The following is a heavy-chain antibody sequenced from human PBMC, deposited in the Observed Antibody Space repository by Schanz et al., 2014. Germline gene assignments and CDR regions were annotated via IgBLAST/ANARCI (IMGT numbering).Heavy chain of an antibody. V-gene: IGHV1-69*02. CDR2: IIPILGIA. Sequence: QVQLVQSGAEVKKPGSSVKVSCKASGGTFSSYSISWVRQAPGQGLEWMGRIIPILGIANYAQKFQGRVTNTADTSTNTAYIELHILTSEDTAVYYCARGRTFDYWGQGTLVNVSS. J-gene: IGHJ4*02. CDR1: GGTFSSYS. CDR3: ARGRTFDY.